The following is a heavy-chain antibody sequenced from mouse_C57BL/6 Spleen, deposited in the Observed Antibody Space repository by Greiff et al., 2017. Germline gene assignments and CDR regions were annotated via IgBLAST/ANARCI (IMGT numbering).Heavy chain of an antibody. CDR2: IDPNSGGT. J-gene: IGHJ1*03. V-gene: IGHV1-72*01. D-gene: IGHD2-4*01. Sequence: QVQLKQPGAELVKPGASVKLSCKASGYTFTSYWMHWVKQRPGRGLEWIGRIDPNSGGTKYNEKFKSKATLTVDKPSSTAYMQLSSLTSEDSAVYYCARSIYYDYEDWYFDVWGTGTTVTVSS. CDR3: ARSIYYDYEDWYFDV. CDR1: GYTFTSYW.